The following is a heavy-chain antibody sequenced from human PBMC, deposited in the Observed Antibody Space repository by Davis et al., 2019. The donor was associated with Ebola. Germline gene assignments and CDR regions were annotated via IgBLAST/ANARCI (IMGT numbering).Heavy chain of an antibody. J-gene: IGHJ4*02. CDR1: GFSLNTNGVG. CDR3: AHSWWELRHFYFDY. CDR2: IYWDDDK. Sequence: FGPTLVKPTQTLTLTCTFSGFSLNTNGVGVGWIRQPPGRALEWLAIIYWDDDKGYSSSLRSRLTITKDTSRNRVVLTMTNMDPVDTATYYCAHSWWELRHFYFDYWGQGTLVTVSS. V-gene: IGHV2-5*02. D-gene: IGHD1-26*01.